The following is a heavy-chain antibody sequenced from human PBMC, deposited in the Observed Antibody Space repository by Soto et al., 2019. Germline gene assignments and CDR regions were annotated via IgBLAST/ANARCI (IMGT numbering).Heavy chain of an antibody. CDR1: GFTFSSYS. J-gene: IGHJ3*02. CDR3: ARVGDYVWGSYRPPFAFDI. CDR2: ISSSSSYI. D-gene: IGHD3-16*02. Sequence: EVQLVESGGGLVKPGGSLRLSCAASGFTFSSYSMNWVRQAPGKGLEWVSSISSSSSYIYYADSVKGRFTISRDNAKNSLYLQMNSLRAEDTAVYYCARVGDYVWGSYRPPFAFDIWGQGTMVTVSS. V-gene: IGHV3-21*01.